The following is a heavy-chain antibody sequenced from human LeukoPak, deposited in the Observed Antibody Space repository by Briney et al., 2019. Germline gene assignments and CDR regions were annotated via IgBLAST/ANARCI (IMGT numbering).Heavy chain of an antibody. D-gene: IGHD1-26*01. CDR3: SRESGAFCPFGY. CDR2: ISLTGET. V-gene: IGHV4-4*02. CDR1: GGSISSTNW. J-gene: IGHJ4*02. Sequence: SETLSLTCGVSGGSISSTNWWSWVRQPPGQGLEWIGEISLTGETNYNPSLNGRVTMSLDKSRNQLSLSLTSVTAADTAIYYYSRESGAFCPFGYWGQGTLVIVPP.